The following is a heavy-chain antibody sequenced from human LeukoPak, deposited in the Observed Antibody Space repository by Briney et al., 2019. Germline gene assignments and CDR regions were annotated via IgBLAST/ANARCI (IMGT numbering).Heavy chain of an antibody. CDR1: GGTFSNYT. CDR2: IIPIFGTT. Sequence: ASVKVSCKASGGTFSNYTINWVRQAPGQGLEWMGRIIPIFGTTNYAQKFQSRVTITTDESTSTAYMELSSLRSEDTAVYYCARGMGLYYDGSGYYGILDYWGQGTLVTVSS. V-gene: IGHV1-69*05. CDR3: ARGMGLYYDGSGYYGILDY. J-gene: IGHJ4*02. D-gene: IGHD3-22*01.